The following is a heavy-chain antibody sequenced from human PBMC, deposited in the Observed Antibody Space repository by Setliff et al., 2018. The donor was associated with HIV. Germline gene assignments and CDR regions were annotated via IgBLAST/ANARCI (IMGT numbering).Heavy chain of an antibody. CDR3: ARGRVVTGSPDAFDI. D-gene: IGHD2-15*01. V-gene: IGHV1-69*13. CDR2: IIPMFGTA. Sequence: ASVKVSCKASGGTFTSYAVIWVRQAPGQGLEWLGTIIPMFGTANYARKFQGTVTISADESTGTAYMEMTSLRSEDTAVYFCARGRVVTGSPDAFDIWGLGTMVT. J-gene: IGHJ3*02. CDR1: GGTFTSYA.